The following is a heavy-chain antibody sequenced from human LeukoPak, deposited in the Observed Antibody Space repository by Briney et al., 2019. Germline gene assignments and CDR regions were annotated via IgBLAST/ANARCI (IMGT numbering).Heavy chain of an antibody. CDR3: ARDGLMRVASTTLDY. Sequence: ASVKVSCKASGYTFTSYGISWVRQAPGQGLEWMGWISAYNGNTNYAQKLQGRVTMTTDTSTSTAYMELRSLRSDDTAVYYCARDGLMRVASTTLDYWGQGTLVTVSS. D-gene: IGHD6-19*01. J-gene: IGHJ4*02. V-gene: IGHV1-18*01. CDR1: GYTFTSYG. CDR2: ISAYNGNT.